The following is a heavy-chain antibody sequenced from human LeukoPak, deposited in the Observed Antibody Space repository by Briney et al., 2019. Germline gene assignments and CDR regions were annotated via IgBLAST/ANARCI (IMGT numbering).Heavy chain of an antibody. D-gene: IGHD1-14*01. CDR2: IYSGGST. Sequence: GGSLRLSCAASGFTVSSNYMSWVRQAPGKGLEWVSVIYSGGSTYYADSVKGRFTISRDNSKNTLYLQMNSLRAEDTAVYYCARGTSSVWDAFDIWGQGTMVTVSS. CDR3: ARGTSSVWDAFDI. CDR1: GFTVSSNY. J-gene: IGHJ3*02. V-gene: IGHV3-66*01.